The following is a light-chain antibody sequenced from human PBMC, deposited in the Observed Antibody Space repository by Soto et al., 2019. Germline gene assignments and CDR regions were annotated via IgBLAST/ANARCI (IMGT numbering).Light chain of an antibody. CDR3: QKYNSAPPWT. CDR1: QDISNY. CDR2: AAS. J-gene: IGKJ1*01. V-gene: IGKV1-27*01. Sequence: DIQMTQSPSSLSASVGDRVTITCRATQDISNYLAWYQQKPGKVPNLLIYAASTLQSEVPSRFSGSGSGTDFTLTISSLQPEDVATYYCQKYNSAPPWTFGQGTKVEI.